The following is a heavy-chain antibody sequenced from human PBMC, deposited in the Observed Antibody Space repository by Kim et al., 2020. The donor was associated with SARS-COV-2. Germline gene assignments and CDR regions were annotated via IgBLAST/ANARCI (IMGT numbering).Heavy chain of an antibody. V-gene: IGHV1-18*01. CDR1: GYDFTSYG. CDR2: VSAYNGHT. CDR3: ARNRILGRQVGWFDP. D-gene: IGHD7-27*01. J-gene: IGHJ5*02. Sequence: ASVKVSCKASGYDFTSYGISWLRQAPGQGLEWMGWVSAYNGHTNYEEKLQGRVNMSTDSTTTTAYMELRGLRSDDTAVYYCARNRILGRQVGWFDPLGQG.